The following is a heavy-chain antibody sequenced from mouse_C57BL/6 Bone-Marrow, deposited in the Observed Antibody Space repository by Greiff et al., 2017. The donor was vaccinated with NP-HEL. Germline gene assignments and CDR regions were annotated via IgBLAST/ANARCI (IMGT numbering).Heavy chain of an antibody. D-gene: IGHD1-1*01. CDR2: ISSGGSYT. CDR1: GFTFSSYG. Sequence: EVKLMESGGDLVKPGGSLKLSCAASGFTFSSYGMSWVRQTPDKRLEWVATISSGGSYTYYPDSVKGRFTISRDNAKNTLYLQMSSLKSEDTAMYYCARNYYYGSDYFDYWGQGTTLTVSS. V-gene: IGHV5-6*01. J-gene: IGHJ2*01. CDR3: ARNYYYGSDYFDY.